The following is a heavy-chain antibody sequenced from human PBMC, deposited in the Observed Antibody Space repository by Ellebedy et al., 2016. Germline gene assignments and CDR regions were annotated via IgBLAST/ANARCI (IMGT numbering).Heavy chain of an antibody. CDR2: INPNSGGT. V-gene: IGHV1-2*02. CDR3: ARGSRLVIAIGAAFDI. Sequence: ASVKVSXKASGYTFTGYYMHWVRQAPGQGLEWMGWINPNSGGTNYAQKFQGRVTMTRDTSISTAYMELNRLRSDDTAVYYCARGSRLVIAIGAAFDIWGQGTMVTVSS. CDR1: GYTFTGYY. D-gene: IGHD2-21*01. J-gene: IGHJ3*02.